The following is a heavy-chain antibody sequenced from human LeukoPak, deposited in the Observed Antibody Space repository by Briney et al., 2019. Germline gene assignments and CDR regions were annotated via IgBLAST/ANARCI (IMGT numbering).Heavy chain of an antibody. J-gene: IGHJ5*02. D-gene: IGHD3-9*01. CDR1: GGSISSGRYY. CDR2: FYTSGST. Sequence: SETLSLTCTVSGGSISSGRYYWSWIRQPAGKGLEWIGRFYTSGSTNYNPSLKSRVTISIDTSKNQFSLKLSSVTAADTAVYYCARVFDWLLYYSARFDPWGQGTLVTVSS. CDR3: ARVFDWLLYYSARFDP. V-gene: IGHV4-61*02.